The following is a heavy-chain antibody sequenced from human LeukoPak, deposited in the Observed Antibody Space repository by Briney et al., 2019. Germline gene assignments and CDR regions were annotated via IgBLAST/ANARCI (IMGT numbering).Heavy chain of an antibody. D-gene: IGHD5-18*01. CDR1: GFTVSSNY. CDR3: TTGYSYGYVGY. J-gene: IGHJ4*02. V-gene: IGHV3-15*01. CDR2: IKSKTDGGTT. Sequence: GGSLRLSCAASGFTVSSNYMSWVRQAPGKGLEWVGRIKSKTDGGTTDYAAPVKGRFTISRDDSKNTLYLQMNSLKTEDTAVYYCTTGYSYGYVGYWGQGTLVTVSS.